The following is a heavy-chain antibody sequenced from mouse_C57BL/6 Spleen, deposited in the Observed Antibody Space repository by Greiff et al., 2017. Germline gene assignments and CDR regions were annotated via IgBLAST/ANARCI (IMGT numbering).Heavy chain of an antibody. D-gene: IGHD1-1*01. CDR3: TRGVITTIVATFYYFDY. CDR1: GYTFTSYW. CDR2: IYPGNSDT. V-gene: IGHV1-5*01. Sequence: VQLQQSGTVLARPGASVKMSCKTSGYTFTSYWMHWVKQRPGQGLEWIGAIYPGNSDTSYNQKFKGKAKLTAVTSASTAYMELSSLTNEDSAVYYCTRGVITTIVATFYYFDYWGQGTTLTVSS. J-gene: IGHJ2*01.